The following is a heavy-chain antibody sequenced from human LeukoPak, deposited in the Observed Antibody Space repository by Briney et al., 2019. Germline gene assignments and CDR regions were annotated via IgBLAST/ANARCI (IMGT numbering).Heavy chain of an antibody. V-gene: IGHV3-30*03. CDR3: ARDRQVGWLQFWPYDY. D-gene: IGHD5-24*01. J-gene: IGHJ4*02. CDR1: GFTFSSYG. CDR2: ISYDGSNK. Sequence: GGSLRLSCAASGFTFSSYGMHWVRQAPGKGLEWVAVISYDGSNKYYADSVKGRFTISRDNAKNSLYLQMNSLRAEDTAVYYCARDRQVGWLQFWPYDYWGQGTLVTVSS.